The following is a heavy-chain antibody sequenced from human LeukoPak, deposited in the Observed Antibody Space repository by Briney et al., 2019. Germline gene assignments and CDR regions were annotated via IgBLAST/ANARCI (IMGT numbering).Heavy chain of an antibody. CDR1: GGSISSGGYY. CDR3: ARDLGNMWQGYLQY. CDR2: IYHSGST. Sequence: SETLSLTCTVSGGSISSGGYYWSWIRQPPGKGLEWIGYIYHSGSTYYNPSLKSRVTISVDRSKNQFSLNLTSVTAADTAVYYCARDLGNMWQGYLQYWGQGTLVTVSS. J-gene: IGHJ1*01. D-gene: IGHD2-15*01. V-gene: IGHV4-30-2*01.